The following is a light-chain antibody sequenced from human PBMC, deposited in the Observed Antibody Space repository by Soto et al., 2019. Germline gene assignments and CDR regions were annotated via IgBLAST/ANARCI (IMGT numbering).Light chain of an antibody. J-gene: IGLJ1*01. Sequence: QSVLTQPASVSGSLGQSITISCTGTISDVGRFDVVPWFQQHPGQVPKLIIYEGSRRPSGVSSRFSGSKSGNTASLTISGLQAEDEADYYCCAYVGARTYVFGTGTKVTVL. CDR3: CAYVGARTYV. CDR2: EGS. V-gene: IGLV2-23*01. CDR1: ISDVGRFDV.